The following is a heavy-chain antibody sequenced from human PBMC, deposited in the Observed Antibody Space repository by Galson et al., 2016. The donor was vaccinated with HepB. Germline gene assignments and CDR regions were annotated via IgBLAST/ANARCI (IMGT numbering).Heavy chain of an antibody. CDR3: AREDWYFDV. J-gene: IGHJ2*01. CDR2: VTHTGNT. Sequence: LTCSVYGGSFNSYSWSWIRQPPGKGLEWIGEVTHTGNTNYNPSLESRLTMAIDTSKSQFSLRLRSVTAADTAVYYCAREDWYFDVWGRGTQVTVSS. V-gene: IGHV4-34*01. CDR1: GGSFNSYS.